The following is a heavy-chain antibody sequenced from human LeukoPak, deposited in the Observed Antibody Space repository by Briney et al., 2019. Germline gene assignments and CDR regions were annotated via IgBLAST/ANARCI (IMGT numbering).Heavy chain of an antibody. J-gene: IGHJ4*02. CDR3: VKALSSTVTTKKKFDY. V-gene: IGHV3-64D*06. CDR1: GFTFSTYA. Sequence: GGSLRLSCSASGFTFSTYATHWVRQAPGKGLEYVSGISSNGGSTYYADSVKDRLTISRDNSKSTLYLQMSSLRPEDTAIYYCVKALSSTVTTKKKFDYWGQGTLVTVSS. D-gene: IGHD4-17*01. CDR2: ISSNGGST.